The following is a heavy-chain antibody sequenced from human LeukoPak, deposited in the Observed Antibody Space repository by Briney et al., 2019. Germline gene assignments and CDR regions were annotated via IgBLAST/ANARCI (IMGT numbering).Heavy chain of an antibody. CDR3: ARGAAGNYYYYGMDV. Sequence: SETLSLTCAVYGGSFSGYYWSWIRQPPGKGLEWIGEINHSGSTNYNPSLKSRVTISVDTSKNQFSLKLSSVTAADTAVYYCARGAAGNYYYYGMDVWGQGTRSPSP. J-gene: IGHJ6*02. CDR1: GGSFSGYY. D-gene: IGHD6-13*01. CDR2: INHSGST. V-gene: IGHV4-34*01.